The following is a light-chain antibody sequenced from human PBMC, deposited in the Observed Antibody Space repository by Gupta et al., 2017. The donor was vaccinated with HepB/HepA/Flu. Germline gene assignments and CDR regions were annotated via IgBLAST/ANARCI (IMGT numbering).Light chain of an antibody. V-gene: IGLV1-44*01. CDR3: AAWDDSLRHVV. J-gene: IGLJ2*01. CDR2: SNN. CDR1: SSNIGSNT. Sequence: QSVLTQPPSASGTPRQRVTKPWSGSSSNIGSNTVNWYQQLPGTAPKLLIDSNNQRPSGVPDRFSGSKSGTSASLAISGLQSEDEADYYCAAWDDSLRHVVFGGGTKLTVL.